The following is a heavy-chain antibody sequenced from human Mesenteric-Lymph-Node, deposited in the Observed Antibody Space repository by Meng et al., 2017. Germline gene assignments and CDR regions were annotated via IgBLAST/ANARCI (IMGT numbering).Heavy chain of an antibody. V-gene: IGHV3-30*03. Sequence: GGSLRLSCVASGFTLSSNWMTWVRQAPGKGLEWVAVISYDGSNKYYADSVKGRFTISRDNSKNTLYLQMNSLRAEDTAVYHCARDYNLWFGELFHKIYFDYWGQGTLVTVSS. CDR2: ISYDGSNK. CDR3: ARDYNLWFGELFHKIYFDY. CDR1: GFTLSSNW. J-gene: IGHJ4*02. D-gene: IGHD3-10*01.